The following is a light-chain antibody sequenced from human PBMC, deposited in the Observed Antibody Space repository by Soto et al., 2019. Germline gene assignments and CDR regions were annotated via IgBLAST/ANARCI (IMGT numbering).Light chain of an antibody. CDR2: SAS. CDR3: QQSYGSPLT. V-gene: IGKV1-39*01. CDR1: QSISIY. J-gene: IGKJ4*01. Sequence: DIQMTQSPSSLSASVGDRVTITCRASQSISIYLNWYQQKIGKAPKLLIHSASSLQSEVPLRFSGSGSGTDFTLTISSLQPEDFATYYCQQSYGSPLTFGGGTKVDIK.